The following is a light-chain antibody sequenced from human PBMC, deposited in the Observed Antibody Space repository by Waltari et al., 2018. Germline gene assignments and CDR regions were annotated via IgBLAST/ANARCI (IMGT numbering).Light chain of an antibody. V-gene: IGKV4-1*01. CDR2: WAS. Sequence: DIVMTQSPDSLTASLGERATINCKSSRNILYSSINKNHLAWYQQKPGQPPKLLIYWASTRESGVPDRFSGSGSGTDFTLTISSLQPEDVAVYYCQQYYTTPPYTFGQGTKLEIK. J-gene: IGKJ2*01. CDR3: QQYYTTPPYT. CDR1: RNILYSSINKNH.